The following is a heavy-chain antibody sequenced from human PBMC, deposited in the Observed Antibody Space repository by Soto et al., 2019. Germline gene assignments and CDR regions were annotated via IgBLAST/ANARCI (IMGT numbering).Heavy chain of an antibody. D-gene: IGHD3-10*01. CDR1: GGSISSGDYY. CDR3: ARVGGFGATTIDY. V-gene: IGHV4-30-4*01. J-gene: IGHJ4*02. Sequence: QVQLQESGPGLVKPSQTLSLTCTVSGGSISSGDYYWSWIRQPPGKGLEWIGYIYYSESTYYNPSLKSRVTISVDPSKNQFSLKLSSVTAADTDVYYCARVGGFGATTIDYWGQGTLVTVSS. CDR2: IYYSEST.